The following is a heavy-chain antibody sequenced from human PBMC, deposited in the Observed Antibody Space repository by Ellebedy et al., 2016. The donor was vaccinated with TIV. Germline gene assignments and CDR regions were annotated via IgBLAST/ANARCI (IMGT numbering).Heavy chain of an antibody. D-gene: IGHD6-19*01. V-gene: IGHV3-30*03. CDR2: ISYDGSNK. CDR1: GFTFSSYG. Sequence: GESLKISCAASGFTFSSYGMHWVRQAPGKGLEWVAVISYDGSNKYYADSVKGRFTISRDTSMTTLYLQMNSLRAEDTAVYYCARDLDKSSGWYGGAAYWGQGTLVTVSS. J-gene: IGHJ4*02. CDR3: ARDLDKSSGWYGGAAY.